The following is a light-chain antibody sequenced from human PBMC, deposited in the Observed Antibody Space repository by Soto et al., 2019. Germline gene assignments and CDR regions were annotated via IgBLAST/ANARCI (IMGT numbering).Light chain of an antibody. J-gene: IGKJ3*01. CDR3: LQHNNYPFT. CDR1: QGINNS. V-gene: IGKV1-17*01. CDR2: ATS. Sequence: DIQMTQSPSSLSASIGDRVTLTCRASQGINNSLGWYQQKPGRAPKRLISATSTLESGVPSRFSGGGFGTEFTLTISSLHPEDFATYFCLQHNNYPFTFGPGTKVDIK.